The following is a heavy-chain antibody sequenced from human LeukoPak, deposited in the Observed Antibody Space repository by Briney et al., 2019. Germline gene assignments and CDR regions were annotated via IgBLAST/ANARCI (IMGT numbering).Heavy chain of an antibody. CDR1: GGTISNNGYY. V-gene: IGHV4-39*07. Sequence: PSETLSLTCTVSGGTISNNGYYWAWIRQSPGKGLEWIGTIYSNGSTYNNPSLKSRVTISVDMSKNQFSLKLSSVTAADTAVYYCASEGETGALVGAFYYWGRGTLVTVSS. CDR2: IYSNGST. D-gene: IGHD1-26*01. CDR3: ASEGETGALVGAFYY. J-gene: IGHJ4*02.